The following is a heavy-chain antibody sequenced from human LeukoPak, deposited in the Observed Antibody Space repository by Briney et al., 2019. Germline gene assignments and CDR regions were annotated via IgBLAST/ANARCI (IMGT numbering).Heavy chain of an antibody. V-gene: IGHV4-59*01. CDR3: ASRAVAGLYYFDY. J-gene: IGHJ4*02. CDR1: GGSISSYY. Sequence: SETLSLTCPVSGGSISSYYWSWIRQPPGKGLEWIGYIYYSGGTNYNPSLKSRVTISVDTSKNQFSLKLSSVTAADAAVYYCASRAVAGLYYFDYWGQGTLVTVSS. CDR2: IYYSGGT. D-gene: IGHD6-19*01.